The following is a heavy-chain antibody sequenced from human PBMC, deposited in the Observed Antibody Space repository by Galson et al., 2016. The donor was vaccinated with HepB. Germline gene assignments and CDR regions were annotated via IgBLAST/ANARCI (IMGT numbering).Heavy chain of an antibody. CDR3: ARGPLFRGHGMDV. Sequence: SLRLSCAASGFTFTSYAIHWVRQAPGKGLEWVAVISYDGANKYNANSVKGRIAVSRDNSRNTVFLEMSSLRTDDSAVYYCARGPLFRGHGMDVWGQGTTVTVSS. D-gene: IGHD3-16*01. CDR2: ISYDGANK. CDR1: GFTFTSYA. J-gene: IGHJ6*02. V-gene: IGHV3-30*09.